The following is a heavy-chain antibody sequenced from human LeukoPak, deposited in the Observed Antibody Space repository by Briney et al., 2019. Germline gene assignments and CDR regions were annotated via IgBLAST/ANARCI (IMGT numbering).Heavy chain of an antibody. D-gene: IGHD2-15*01. CDR1: GFTFSSYA. Sequence: GGSLRLSCSVFGFTFSSYAMHWVRQAPGKGLEHVSAITSNEDSTYYADSVKGRFIISRDNSKNTLYLQMSSLRAEDTAVYYCAGSYRPDYYYYYGMDVWGQGTTVTVSS. V-gene: IGHV3-64D*06. CDR3: AGSYRPDYYYYYGMDV. CDR2: ITSNEDST. J-gene: IGHJ6*02.